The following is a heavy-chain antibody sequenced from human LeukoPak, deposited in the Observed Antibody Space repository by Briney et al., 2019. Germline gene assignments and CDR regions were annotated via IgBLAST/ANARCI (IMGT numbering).Heavy chain of an antibody. CDR3: ARGLRYFDWPI. D-gene: IGHD3-9*01. J-gene: IGHJ3*02. CDR2: IYYSGST. CDR1: GGSISSSSYY. Sequence: SETLSLTCTVSGGSISSSSYYWSWIRQPPGKGLEWIGYIYYSGSTNYNPSLKSRVTISVDTSKNQFSLKLSSVTAADTAVYYCARGLRYFDWPIWGQGTMVTVSS. V-gene: IGHV4-61*01.